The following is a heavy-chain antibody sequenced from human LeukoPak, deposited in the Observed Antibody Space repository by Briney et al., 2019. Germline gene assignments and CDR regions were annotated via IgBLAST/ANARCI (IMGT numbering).Heavy chain of an antibody. J-gene: IGHJ4*02. Sequence: GGSLRLSCAASGFTFSSYAMSWVRQTPGQGLEWVSAISDSGGSTYYADSVKGRFTISRDNSKNTLYLQLNSLRAEDTAVYYCAKETTWDDNWGQGTLVTVSS. CDR1: GFTFSSYA. CDR3: AKETTWDDN. CDR2: ISDSGGST. V-gene: IGHV3-23*01. D-gene: IGHD1-1*01.